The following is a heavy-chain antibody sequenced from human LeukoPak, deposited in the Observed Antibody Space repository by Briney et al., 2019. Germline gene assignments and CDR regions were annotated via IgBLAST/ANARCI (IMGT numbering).Heavy chain of an antibody. V-gene: IGHV3-23*01. CDR3: AKSAVAVADAFDI. CDR2: IVGGGDST. CDR1: GFSFSNYA. J-gene: IGHJ3*02. Sequence: GGSLRLSCAASGFSFSNYAMNWVRQAPGKGLEWVSAIVGGGDSTFYADSVKGRFTISRDNSKNTLYLQMNSLRAEDTAVYYCAKSAVAVADAFDIWGQGTMVTVSS. D-gene: IGHD6-19*01.